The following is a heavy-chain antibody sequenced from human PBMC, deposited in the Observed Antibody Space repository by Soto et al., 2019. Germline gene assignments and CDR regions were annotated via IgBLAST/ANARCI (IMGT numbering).Heavy chain of an antibody. V-gene: IGHV1-18*01. CDR3: ASGWCSGGSCYGGWFDP. J-gene: IGHJ5*02. CDR2: ISAYNGNT. Sequence: QVQLVQSGAEVKKPGASVKVSCKASGYTFTSYGISWVRQAPGQGLEWMGWISAYNGNTNYAQELQGRVTMTTDTSTSTAYMELRSLRSDDTAVYYCASGWCSGGSCYGGWFDPWGQGTLVTVSS. CDR1: GYTFTSYG. D-gene: IGHD2-15*01.